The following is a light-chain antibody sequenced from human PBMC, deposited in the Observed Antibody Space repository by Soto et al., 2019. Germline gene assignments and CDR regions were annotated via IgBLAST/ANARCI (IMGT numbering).Light chain of an antibody. CDR3: QQYDNRPLT. V-gene: IGKV1-33*01. CDR1: QDISNY. Sequence: DIQMTQSPSSLSASVGDRVTITCQASQDISNYLNWYQQKPGKAPKLLIYDASNLETGVPSSFSGSASETDFTFTIISLQPEDIATYYCQQYDNRPLTFGGGTKVEIK. CDR2: DAS. J-gene: IGKJ4*01.